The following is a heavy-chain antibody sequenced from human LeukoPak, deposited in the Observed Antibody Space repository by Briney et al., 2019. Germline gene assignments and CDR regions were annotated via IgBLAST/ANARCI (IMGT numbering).Heavy chain of an antibody. V-gene: IGHV3-21*01. CDR2: ISSSSSYI. Sequence: PGGSLRLSCVASGFTVSNKYMSWVRQAPGKGLEWVSSISSSSSYIYYADSVKGRFTISRDNAKNSLYLQMNSLRAEDTAVYYCARDGWDDFWSGYSAVWGQGTTVTVSS. J-gene: IGHJ6*02. CDR1: GFTVSNKY. D-gene: IGHD3-3*01. CDR3: ARDGWDDFWSGYSAV.